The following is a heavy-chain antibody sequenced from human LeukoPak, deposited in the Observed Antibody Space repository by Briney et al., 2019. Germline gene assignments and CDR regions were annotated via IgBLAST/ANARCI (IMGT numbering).Heavy chain of an antibody. CDR1: GYTFTSYY. V-gene: IGHV1-46*01. CDR3: ARDYGSSPDAFDI. Sequence: GASVEVSCKASGYTFTSYYMHWVRQAPGQGLEWMGIINPSGGSTSYAQKFQGRVTMTRDMCTSTLYMELSSLRSEDTAVYYCARDYGSSPDAFDIWGQGTMVTVSS. CDR2: INPSGGST. D-gene: IGHD6-13*01. J-gene: IGHJ3*02.